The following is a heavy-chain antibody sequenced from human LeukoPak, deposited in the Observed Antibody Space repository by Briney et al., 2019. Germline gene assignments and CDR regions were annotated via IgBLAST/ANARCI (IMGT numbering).Heavy chain of an antibody. CDR3: ARDFGILVRAFDI. CDR1: GGSTTSGSYY. V-gene: IGHV4-61*09. Sequence: SETLSLTCTVSGGSTTSGSYYWSWFRQPAGKGLEWIGHIHASGRTNYNPSLKSRVTISVDTSNNQCSLKLSSVTAADTAVYYCARDFGILVRAFDIWGQGTMVTVSS. J-gene: IGHJ3*02. D-gene: IGHD2-21*01. CDR2: IHASGRT.